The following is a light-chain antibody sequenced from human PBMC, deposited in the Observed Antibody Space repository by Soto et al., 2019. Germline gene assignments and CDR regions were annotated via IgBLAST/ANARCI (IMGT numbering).Light chain of an antibody. CDR1: ESISRY. Sequence: DIQMTQSPSSLSASVGDRITITCRASESISRYLNWYQQKPGKAPKLLIHAASSLQSGVPSRFSGSGYGKDFTLTISSLQPEDFATYYCHQRSVTPRTFGQGPKV. CDR2: AAS. CDR3: HQRSVTPRT. J-gene: IGKJ1*01. V-gene: IGKV1-39*01.